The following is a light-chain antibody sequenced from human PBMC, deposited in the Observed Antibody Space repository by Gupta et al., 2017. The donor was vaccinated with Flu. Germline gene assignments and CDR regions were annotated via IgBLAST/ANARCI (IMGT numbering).Light chain of an antibody. CDR1: HGLLESNGKTF. CDR3: MQSVQVPYT. CDR2: EAS. Sequence: VTPGQPASISCKSDHGLLESNGKTFLYWFLQKPGQTPKLLVYEASNRFSGVPHRFSGSGSGTDFTLKISRVEAEDVGTYYCMQSVQVPYTFGQGTKLEIK. J-gene: IGKJ2*01. V-gene: IGKV2D-29*01.